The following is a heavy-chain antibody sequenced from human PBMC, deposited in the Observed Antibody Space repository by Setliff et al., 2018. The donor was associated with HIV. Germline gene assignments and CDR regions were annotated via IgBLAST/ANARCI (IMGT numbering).Heavy chain of an antibody. V-gene: IGHV4-38-2*01. Sequence: PSETLSLTSGVSGYSMSSGYYWGWIRQTPGKGLEWSGNVYHTGITYYNPSLKSRFTISVDTSKNQFSRKLSSVIAADTAVYYCARHAAGPDGLFDSWGQGTLVTVSS. CDR1: GYSMSSGYY. CDR2: VYHTGIT. CDR3: ARHAAGPDGLFDS. J-gene: IGHJ4*02. D-gene: IGHD2-2*01.